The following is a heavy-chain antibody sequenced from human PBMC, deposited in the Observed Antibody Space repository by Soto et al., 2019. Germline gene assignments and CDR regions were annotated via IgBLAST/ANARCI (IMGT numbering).Heavy chain of an antibody. J-gene: IGHJ6*02. CDR1: GFTFRGHA. V-gene: IGHV3-33*01. CDR2: IWFDGSKK. CDR3: XXDGQQLAPYTMDV. D-gene: IGHD6-13*01. Sequence: QVQLVESGGGVVQPGRSLRLSCATSGFTFRGHAXXXXXXXPGKGLEWLAQIWFDGSKKNYADSVKGRFTISRDNSKXIXXXXXXXXXXEDTGVYYCXXDGQQLAPYTMDVWGQGTTVIVSS.